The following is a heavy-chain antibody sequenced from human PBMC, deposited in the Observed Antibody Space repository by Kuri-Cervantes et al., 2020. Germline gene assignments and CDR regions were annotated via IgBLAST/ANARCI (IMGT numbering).Heavy chain of an antibody. V-gene: IGHV1-69*05. Sequence: SVKVSCKASGGTFSSYAISWVRQAPGQGLEWMAGIIPIFGTANYAQKFQGRVTITTDESTSTAYMELSSLRYEDTAVYHCARGKDKHYYDNIGYYYWGQGTLVTVSS. J-gene: IGHJ4*02. CDR1: GGTFSSYA. CDR2: IIPIFGTA. D-gene: IGHD3-22*01. CDR3: ARGKDKHYYDNIGYYY.